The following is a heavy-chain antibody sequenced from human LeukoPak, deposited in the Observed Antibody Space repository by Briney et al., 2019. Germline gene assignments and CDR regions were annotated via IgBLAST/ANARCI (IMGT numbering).Heavy chain of an antibody. CDR1: GGSICSGGYP. J-gene: IGHJ5*02. CDR3: ARGNSGYDEYYWFDR. V-gene: IGHV4-30-2*01. Sequence: SQTLTLTCAVSGGSICSGGYPWSWIPQPPGKGLVWIGYIYDSGSTYYNPSLKSRVTISVDRSKNQFSLKLSSVTAEDTAVYYCARGNSGYDEYYWFDRWGQGTLVTVSS. CDR2: IYDSGST. D-gene: IGHD5-12*01.